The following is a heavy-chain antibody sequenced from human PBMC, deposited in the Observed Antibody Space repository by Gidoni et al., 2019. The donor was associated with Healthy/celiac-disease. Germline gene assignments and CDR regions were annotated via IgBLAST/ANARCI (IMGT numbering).Heavy chain of an antibody. Sequence: QVQLQESGPGLVKPSQTLSLTCADPGGSISRGGYSWSWIRQPPGKGLEWNGYIYYSGSTYYNPSRKSRVTISVDTSKNQFSLKLSAVTAADTAVYYCARGFKEGFMVRGVIWDYWGQGTLVTVSS. D-gene: IGHD3-10*01. J-gene: IGHJ4*02. CDR1: GGSISRGGYS. CDR3: ARGFKEGFMVRGVIWDY. V-gene: IGHV4-30-4*07. CDR2: IYYSGST.